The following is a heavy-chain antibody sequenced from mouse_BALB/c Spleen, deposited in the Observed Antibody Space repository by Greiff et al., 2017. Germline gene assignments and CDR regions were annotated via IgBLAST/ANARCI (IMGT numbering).Heavy chain of an antibody. CDR2: ISSGGSYT. D-gene: IGHD1-1*01. J-gene: IGHJ4*01. CDR3: ARHYGSSYDYAMDY. CDR1: GFTFSSYG. Sequence: EVNVVESGGDLVKPGGSLKLSCAASGFTFSSYGMSWVRQTPDKRLEWVATISSGGSYTYYPDSVKGRFTISRDNAKNTLYLQMSSLKSEDTAMYYCARHYGSSYDYAMDYWGQGTSVTVSS. V-gene: IGHV5-6*01.